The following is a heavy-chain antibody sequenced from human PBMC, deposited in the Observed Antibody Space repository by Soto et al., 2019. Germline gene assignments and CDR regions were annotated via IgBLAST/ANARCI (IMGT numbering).Heavy chain of an antibody. Sequence: QVQLVESGGGVVQPGRSLRLSCAASGFTFSHYGMHWVRQAPGKGLEWVAVIWDDGIKKFYPDSVRGRFTISRDNSENTLFLQMNSLTAEDTAIYYCVRGGNIAGAVDIWGQGTMVTVSS. J-gene: IGHJ3*02. CDR1: GFTFSHYG. D-gene: IGHD2-15*01. CDR3: VRGGNIAGAVDI. V-gene: IGHV3-33*01. CDR2: IWDDGIKK.